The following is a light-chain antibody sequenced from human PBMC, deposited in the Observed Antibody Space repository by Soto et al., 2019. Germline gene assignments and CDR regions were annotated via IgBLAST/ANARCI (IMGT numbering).Light chain of an antibody. J-gene: IGKJ4*01. CDR3: QQYYSTPLS. CDR2: WAS. V-gene: IGKV4-1*01. Sequence: DIVMTQSSDSLALSLGERATINCKSSQSVLYSSNNKNYLAWYQQKPGQPPKLLIYWASTRDSGVPDRFSGSGSGTDFTLTISSLQAEDVAVYYCQQYYSTPLSFGGGTKVEIK. CDR1: QSVLYSSNNKNY.